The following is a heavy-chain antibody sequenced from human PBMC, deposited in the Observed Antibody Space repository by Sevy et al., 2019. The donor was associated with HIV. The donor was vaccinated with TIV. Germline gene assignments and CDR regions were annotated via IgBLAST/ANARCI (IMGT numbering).Heavy chain of an antibody. Sequence: SETLSLTCTVSGGSVSSGSYYWSWIRQPPGKGLEWIGYIYYSGSTNYNPSLKSRVTISVDTSKNQFSLKLSSVTAADTAVYYCARESPENNAFDIWGQGTMVTVSS. J-gene: IGHJ3*02. CDR3: ARESPENNAFDI. V-gene: IGHV4-61*01. CDR2: IYYSGST. CDR1: GGSVSSGSYY.